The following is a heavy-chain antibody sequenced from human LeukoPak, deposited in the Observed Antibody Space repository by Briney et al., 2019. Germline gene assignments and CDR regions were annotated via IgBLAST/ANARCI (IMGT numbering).Heavy chain of an antibody. Sequence: GGSLRLSCAASGFTFSSYAMSWVRQAPEKGLEWVANIKPDGSEEHSVDSVEGRFTISRDNAKNSLYLQMNSLRAEDTAVYYCARDHRIGGFMDLWGKGTTVTVSS. CDR2: IKPDGSEE. CDR1: GFTFSSYA. CDR3: ARDHRIGGFMDL. V-gene: IGHV3-7*01. J-gene: IGHJ6*04. D-gene: IGHD2-15*01.